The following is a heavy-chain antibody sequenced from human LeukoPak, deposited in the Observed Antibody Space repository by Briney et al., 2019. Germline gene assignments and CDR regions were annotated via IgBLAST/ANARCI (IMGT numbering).Heavy chain of an antibody. Sequence: GGSLRLSCAASGFAFSSYAMSWVRQAPGKGLEWVSVISGSGGSTYYADSVKGRFTISRDNSKNTLYLQMNSLRAEDTAVYYCAKDLAIFGVIRPFDYWGQGTLVTVSS. CDR1: GFAFSSYA. CDR3: AKDLAIFGVIRPFDY. J-gene: IGHJ4*02. D-gene: IGHD3-3*01. V-gene: IGHV3-23*01. CDR2: ISGSGGST.